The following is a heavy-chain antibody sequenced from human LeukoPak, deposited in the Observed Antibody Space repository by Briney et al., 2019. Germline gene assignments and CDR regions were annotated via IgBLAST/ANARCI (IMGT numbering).Heavy chain of an antibody. Sequence: SETLSLTCTVSGGSISSSSYYWGWIRQPPGKGLEWIGSIYYSGSTNYNPSLKSRVTISVDTSKNQFSLKLSSVTAADTAVYYCARRLYSSRTNWFDPWGQGTLVTVSS. D-gene: IGHD6-13*01. V-gene: IGHV4-39*07. J-gene: IGHJ5*02. CDR3: ARRLYSSRTNWFDP. CDR2: IYYSGST. CDR1: GGSISSSSYY.